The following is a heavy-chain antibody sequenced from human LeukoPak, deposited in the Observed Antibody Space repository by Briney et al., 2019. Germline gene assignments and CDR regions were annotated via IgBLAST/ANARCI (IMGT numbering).Heavy chain of an antibody. J-gene: IGHJ6*02. Sequence: SETLSLTCTVSGGSISSYYWSWIRQPPGKGLEWIGYTYYSGSTNYNPSLKSRVTISVDTSKNQFSLKLSSVTAADTAVYYCARDSVQYYYDSSGYYSGYYYYGMDVWGQGTTVTVSS. CDR3: ARDSVQYYYDSSGYYSGYYYYGMDV. D-gene: IGHD3-22*01. CDR1: GGSISSYY. CDR2: TYYSGST. V-gene: IGHV4-59*01.